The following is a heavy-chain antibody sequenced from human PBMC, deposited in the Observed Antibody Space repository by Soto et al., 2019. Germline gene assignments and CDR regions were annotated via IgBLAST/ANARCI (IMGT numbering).Heavy chain of an antibody. V-gene: IGHV1-69*13. CDR3: ARSAPHSGTQYSSSWYYFDY. CDR2: IIPIFGTA. J-gene: IGHJ4*02. D-gene: IGHD6-13*01. CDR1: GYTFTSYA. Sequence: EASVKVSCKASGYTFTSYAMHWVRQAPGQRLEWMGGIIPIFGTANYAQKFQGRVTITADESTSTAYMELSSLRSEDTAVYYCARSAPHSGTQYSSSWYYFDYWGQGTLVTVSS.